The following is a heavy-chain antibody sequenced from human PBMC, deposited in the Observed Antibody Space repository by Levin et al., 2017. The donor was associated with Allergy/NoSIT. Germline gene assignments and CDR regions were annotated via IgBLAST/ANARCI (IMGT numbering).Heavy chain of an antibody. CDR2: INPGDSET. J-gene: IGHJ4*02. V-gene: IGHV5-51*01. CDR1: GYSFSTYW. D-gene: IGHD1-14*01. CDR3: ARVDTTDFDY. Sequence: GESLKISCKGSGYSFSTYWIAWVRQMPGKGLEWMGIINPGDSETSYSPSFQGQVAMLVDKSSTTACLHWTSLKASDTAIYYCARVDTTDFDYWGQGTLITVSS.